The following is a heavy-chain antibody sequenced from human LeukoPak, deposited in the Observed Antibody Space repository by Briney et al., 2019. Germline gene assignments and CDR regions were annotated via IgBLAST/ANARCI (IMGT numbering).Heavy chain of an antibody. J-gene: IGHJ3*02. V-gene: IGHV3-23*01. CDR2: IRVSDGAR. D-gene: IGHD1/OR15-1a*01. Sequence: PRGSLRLSCVASGFAFPTYAMMWVRQVPGKGLEWVSSIRVSDGARFYADSVKGRFTMSRDNPKNTLFLQMNSLRPEDTAVYYCAKEPRWEQLHSFDIWGQGTTVTVSS. CDR3: AKEPRWEQLHSFDI. CDR1: GFAFPTYA.